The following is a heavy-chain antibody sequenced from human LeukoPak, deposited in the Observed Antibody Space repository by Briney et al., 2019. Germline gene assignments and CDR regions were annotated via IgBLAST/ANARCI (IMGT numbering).Heavy chain of an antibody. Sequence: PGGSLRLSCAASGFTFDSYAMSWVRQAPGQGLEWVSVISGSGGSTYYADSVKGRFTISRDNPKNTLYLQMNSLRAEDTAVYYCAKVIYGIPGDAFDIWGQGTMVTVSS. J-gene: IGHJ3*02. CDR3: AKVIYGIPGDAFDI. D-gene: IGHD2-2*02. CDR2: ISGSGGST. V-gene: IGHV3-23*01. CDR1: GFTFDSYA.